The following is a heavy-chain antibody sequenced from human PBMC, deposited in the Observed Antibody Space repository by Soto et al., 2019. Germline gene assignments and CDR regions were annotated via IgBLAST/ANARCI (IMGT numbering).Heavy chain of an antibody. CDR3: VRATYYSDTGGSPPLDY. Sequence: SETLSLTCAVSGGSISSGGYSWSWIRQPPGKGLEWIGYIYHSGSTYYNPSLKSRVTISVDRSENQFSLKLRSVTAADTAVYYCVRATYYSDTGGSPPLDYWGQGTLVTVSS. J-gene: IGHJ4*02. D-gene: IGHD3-22*01. CDR1: GGSISSGGYS. V-gene: IGHV4-30-2*01. CDR2: IYHSGST.